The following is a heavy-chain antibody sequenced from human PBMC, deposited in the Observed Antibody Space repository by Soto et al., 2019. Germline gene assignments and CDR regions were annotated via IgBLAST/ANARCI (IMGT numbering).Heavy chain of an antibody. V-gene: IGHV1-8*01. J-gene: IGHJ4*02. CDR1: GYTFTSYD. Sequence: QVQLVQSGAEVKKPGASVKVSCKASGYTFTSYDINWVRQATGQGLEWMGWMNPNSGNTGYAQKFQGRVTMTRNTSISTAYMELSSLRSEETAVYYCARGLRIVVANEYYFDYWGQGTLVTVSS. D-gene: IGHD3-22*01. CDR3: ARGLRIVVANEYYFDY. CDR2: MNPNSGNT.